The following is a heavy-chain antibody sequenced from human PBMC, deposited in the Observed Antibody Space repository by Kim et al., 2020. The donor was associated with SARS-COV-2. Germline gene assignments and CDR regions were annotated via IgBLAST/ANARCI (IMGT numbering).Heavy chain of an antibody. CDR3: PRIDAPRKARVMPYYY. CDR2: ISHTGST. D-gene: IGHD2-2*01. CDR1: GGSISSGGYY. Sequence: SETLSLTCTVSGGSISSGGYYWTWIRQHPGEGLEWIGYISHTGSTYYSSSLKGRLTISVDTSKNQFSLKVWSVTAADTAVDYCPRIDAPRKARVMPYYY. J-gene: IGHJ6*01. V-gene: IGHV4-31*03.